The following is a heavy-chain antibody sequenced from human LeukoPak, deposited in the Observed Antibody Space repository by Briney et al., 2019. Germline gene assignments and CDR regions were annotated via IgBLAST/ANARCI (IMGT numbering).Heavy chain of an antibody. CDR1: RYSFTSYW. D-gene: IGHD3-9*01. Sequence: GESLKISCKGSRYSFTSYWINWVRQMPGKGLEWMGRIDRSDSYTNYRPSFQGHVTISADKSISTAYLQWSSLKASDTAMYYCARLDYDILTGYGNIDYWGQGTLVTVSS. CDR3: ARLDYDILTGYGNIDY. V-gene: IGHV5-10-1*01. CDR2: IDRSDSYT. J-gene: IGHJ4*02.